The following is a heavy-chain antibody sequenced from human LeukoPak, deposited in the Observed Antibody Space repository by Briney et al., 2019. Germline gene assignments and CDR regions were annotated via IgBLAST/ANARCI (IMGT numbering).Heavy chain of an antibody. V-gene: IGHV1-18*01. J-gene: IGHJ6*02. D-gene: IGHD6-19*01. Sequence: ASVKVSCKASGYTFTSYGMSWVRQAPGQGLEWMGWISAYNGNTNYAQKLQGRVTMTTDTSTSTAYMELRSLRSDDTAVYYCAREGSSGWYGPYYYYGMDVWGQGTTVTVSS. CDR2: ISAYNGNT. CDR1: GYTFTSYG. CDR3: AREGSSGWYGPYYYYGMDV.